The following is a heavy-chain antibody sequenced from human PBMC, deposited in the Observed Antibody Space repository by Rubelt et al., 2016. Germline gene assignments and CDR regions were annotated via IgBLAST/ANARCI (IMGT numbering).Heavy chain of an antibody. V-gene: IGHV4-34*01. CDR1: GGSFSGYY. J-gene: IGHJ4*02. Sequence: QVQLQQWGAGLLKPSETLSLTCAVYGGSFSGYYWSWIRQPPGQGLEWSGEINHSGSTNYNPSLKSRVTLSVDTSKTQFSLKLGSVSAADTAVYYCARGLDTYGYWGQGTLVTVSS. CDR2: INHSGST. CDR3: ARGLDTYGY. D-gene: IGHD2/OR15-2a*01.